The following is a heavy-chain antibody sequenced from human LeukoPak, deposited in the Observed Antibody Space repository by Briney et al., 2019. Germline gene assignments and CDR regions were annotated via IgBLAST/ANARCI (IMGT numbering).Heavy chain of an antibody. V-gene: IGHV3-48*03. CDR3: AKTSLSDASGHYYYMHV. J-gene: IGHJ6*03. CDR1: GFTFSSYE. CDR2: ISSSGSTI. Sequence: PGGSLRLSCAASGFTFSSYEMNWVRQAPGKGLEWVSYISSSGSTIYYADSVKARFTISRDNSQNTVSLQVNNLRIEDTALYYCAKTSLSDASGHYYYMHVWGKGTTVTVSS. D-gene: IGHD3-3*01.